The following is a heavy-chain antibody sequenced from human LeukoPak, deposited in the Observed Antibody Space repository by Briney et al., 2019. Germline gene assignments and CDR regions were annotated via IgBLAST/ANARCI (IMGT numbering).Heavy chain of an antibody. J-gene: IGHJ3*02. CDR3: ARLITGTTTAFDI. D-gene: IGHD1-7*01. CDR1: GGSISGYY. V-gene: IGHV4-4*07. Sequence: KPSETLSLTCSVSGGSISGYYWTWIRQPAGKGLEWIGRVYTSGSTHYNPSLKTRLTMSVDTSKNQFSLKLSSVTAADTAVYYCARLITGTTTAFDIWVQGTMVTVSS. CDR2: VYTSGST.